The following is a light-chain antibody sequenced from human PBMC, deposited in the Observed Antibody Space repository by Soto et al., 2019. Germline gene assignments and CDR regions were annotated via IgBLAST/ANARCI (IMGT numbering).Light chain of an antibody. CDR2: GAS. V-gene: IGKV3-15*01. J-gene: IGKJ1*01. CDR1: QSVSSN. CDR3: QQYNKWPLWT. Sequence: EIVMTQSPATLSVSPGERATLSCRASQSVSSNLAWYQQKLGQAPRLLIYGASTRATGIPARFSGSGSGTEFTLTISSLQSEDFAFYHCQQYNKWPLWTFGQGTKVEIK.